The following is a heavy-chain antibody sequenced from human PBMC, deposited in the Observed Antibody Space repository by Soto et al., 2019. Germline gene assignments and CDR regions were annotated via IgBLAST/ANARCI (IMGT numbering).Heavy chain of an antibody. Sequence: GESLKISCKGSGYSFAGYWITWVRQKPGKGLEWMGRIDPSDSQTYYSPSFRGHVTISVTKSITTVFLQWSSLRASDTAMYYCARQIYDSDTGYNFQYYFDSWGQGTPVTVSS. V-gene: IGHV5-10-1*01. J-gene: IGHJ4*02. CDR3: ARQIYDSDTGYNFQYYFDS. CDR1: GYSFAGYW. D-gene: IGHD3-22*01. CDR2: IDPSDSQT.